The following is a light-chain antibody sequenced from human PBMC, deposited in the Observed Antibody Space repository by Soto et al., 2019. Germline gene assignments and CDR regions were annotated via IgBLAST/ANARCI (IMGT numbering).Light chain of an antibody. Sequence: DIVMTQSPDSLAVSLGERATINCKSNQSVLYSSNNKNYLAWYQQKPGQPPKLLIYWASTRESGVPDRFSGSGSGTDFTLTISSLQAEDVAVYYCQQYYSIPYTFGQGTKLEIK. CDR3: QQYYSIPYT. CDR1: QSVLYSSNNKNY. J-gene: IGKJ2*01. V-gene: IGKV4-1*01. CDR2: WAS.